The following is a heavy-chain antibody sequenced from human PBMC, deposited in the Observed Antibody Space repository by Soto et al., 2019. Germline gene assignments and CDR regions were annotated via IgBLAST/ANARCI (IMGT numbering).Heavy chain of an antibody. J-gene: IGHJ4*02. CDR2: MSGSGYST. CDR3: AKXPXPGATVTTSFXX. Sequence: EVQLLESGGGLVHPGGSLRLSCAGSGFTFASYVINWVRQAPGKGLEWVSGMSGSGYSTKYSDSVXXXXXXSXXXXXXXXXXXXXXXXXXXXXXXXCAKXPXPGATVTTSFXXWGQ. CDR1: GFTFASYV. D-gene: IGHD4-4*01. V-gene: IGHV3-23*01.